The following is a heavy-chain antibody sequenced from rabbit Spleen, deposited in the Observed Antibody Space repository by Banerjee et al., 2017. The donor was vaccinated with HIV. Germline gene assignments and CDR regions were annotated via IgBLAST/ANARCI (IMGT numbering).Heavy chain of an antibody. J-gene: IGHJ4*01. D-gene: IGHD4-2*01. CDR1: GFSFSSGYD. Sequence: QSLEESGGDLVKPGASLTLTCTASGFSFSSGYDMSWVRQAPGKGLEWIAYIYPSFGVINYANSVKGRFTISSDNAQNTVFLQMTSLTASDTATFFCARRNIGNYGNYAGAYNLWGPGTLVTV. CDR3: ARRNIGNYGNYAGAYNL. CDR2: IYPSFGVI. V-gene: IGHV1S40*01.